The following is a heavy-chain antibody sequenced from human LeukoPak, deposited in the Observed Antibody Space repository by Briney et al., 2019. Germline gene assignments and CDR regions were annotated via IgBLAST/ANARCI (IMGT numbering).Heavy chain of an antibody. V-gene: IGHV4-39*02. CDR3: ARGGWYSGRD. Sequence: SETLSLTCTVSGGSISSSSYYWGWIRQPPGKGLEWIGSIYYSGSTYYNPSLKSRVTMSVDTSKNHFSLKLTSVTAADTAVYYCARGGWYSGRDWGQGTLVTVSS. D-gene: IGHD6-19*01. J-gene: IGHJ4*02. CDR1: GGSISSSSYY. CDR2: IYYSGST.